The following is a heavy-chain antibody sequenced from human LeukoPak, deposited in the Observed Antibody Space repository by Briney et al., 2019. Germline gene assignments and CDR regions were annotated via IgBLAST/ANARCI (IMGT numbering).Heavy chain of an antibody. Sequence: GASVKVSCKASGGTFSSYAISWVRQAPGQGLEWMGGIIPIFGTANYAQKFQGRVTITADESTSTAYMELSSLRSEDTAVYYCARDWSGSGSYYSPYYYYYYMDVWGKGTTVTVSS. V-gene: IGHV1-69*13. CDR3: ARDWSGSGSYYSPYYYYYYMDV. CDR2: IIPIFGTA. CDR1: GGTFSSYA. J-gene: IGHJ6*03. D-gene: IGHD3-10*01.